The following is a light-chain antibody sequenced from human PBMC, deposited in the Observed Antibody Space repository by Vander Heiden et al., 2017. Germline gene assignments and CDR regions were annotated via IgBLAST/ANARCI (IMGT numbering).Light chain of an antibody. CDR3: MQGTHWPLT. CDR2: EVS. V-gene: IGKV2-30*02. J-gene: IGKJ4*01. Sequence: VVMTQSPLSLPVTLGQPASISCRSRQSLVHSNGNTFLSWFQQRPGQSPRRLIHEVSNRDSGVPDRFSGSGSGTDFTLKISRVEAEDVGVYYCMQGTHWPLTFGGGTKVEIK. CDR1: QSLVHSNGNTF.